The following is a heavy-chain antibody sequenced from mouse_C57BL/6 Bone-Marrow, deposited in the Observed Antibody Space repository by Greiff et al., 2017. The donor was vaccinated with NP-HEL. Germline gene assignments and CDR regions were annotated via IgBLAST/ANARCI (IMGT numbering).Heavy chain of an antibody. Sequence: QVQLKQSGPELVKPGASVKISCKASGYAFSSSWMNWVKQRPGKGLEWIGRIYPGDGDTNYNGKFKGKATLTADKSSSTAYMQLSSLTSEDSAVYFCARSFNWDYFDYWGQGTTLTVSS. CDR2: IYPGDGDT. CDR1: GYAFSSSW. J-gene: IGHJ2*01. CDR3: ARSFNWDYFDY. V-gene: IGHV1-82*01. D-gene: IGHD4-1*01.